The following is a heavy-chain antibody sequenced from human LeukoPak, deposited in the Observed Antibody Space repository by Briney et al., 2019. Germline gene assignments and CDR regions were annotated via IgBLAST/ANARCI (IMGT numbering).Heavy chain of an antibody. Sequence: GGSLRLSCAASGFSFSTYGIHWVRQAPGKGLEWVAVMWYDGSKDYYADSVKGRFTISRDTSKNTLYLQMNNLRAEDTAVYYCAKDRETYEYTFDYWGQGTLVTVSS. CDR2: MWYDGSKD. CDR1: GFSFSTYG. D-gene: IGHD6-6*01. CDR3: AKDRETYEYTFDY. J-gene: IGHJ4*02. V-gene: IGHV3-33*06.